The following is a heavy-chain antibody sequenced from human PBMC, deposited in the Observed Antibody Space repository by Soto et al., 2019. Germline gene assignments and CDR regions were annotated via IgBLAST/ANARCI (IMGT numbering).Heavy chain of an antibody. V-gene: IGHV3-30-3*01. CDR2: ISYDGSNK. CDR3: ARDQVEYSSGWYDGMDV. Sequence: QVQLVESGGGVVQPGRSLRLSCAASGFTFSSYAMHWVRQAPGKGLEWVAVISYDGSNKYYADSVKGRFTISRDNSKNTLYLQMNSLRAEDTAVYYCARDQVEYSSGWYDGMDVW. J-gene: IGHJ6*01. CDR1: GFTFSSYA. D-gene: IGHD6-19*01.